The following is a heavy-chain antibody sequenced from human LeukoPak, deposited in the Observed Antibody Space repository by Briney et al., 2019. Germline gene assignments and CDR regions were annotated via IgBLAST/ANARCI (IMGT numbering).Heavy chain of an antibody. CDR3: AKDDSGSSWYLLDY. Sequence: GGSLRLSCAASGFTFDDYAMHWVRQAPGKGLEWVSGISWNSGSIGYADSVKGRFTISRDNAKNSLYLQMNSLRAEDTALYYCAKDDSGSSWYLLDYWGQGTLVTVSS. CDR2: ISWNSGSI. J-gene: IGHJ4*02. D-gene: IGHD6-13*01. CDR1: GFTFDDYA. V-gene: IGHV3-9*01.